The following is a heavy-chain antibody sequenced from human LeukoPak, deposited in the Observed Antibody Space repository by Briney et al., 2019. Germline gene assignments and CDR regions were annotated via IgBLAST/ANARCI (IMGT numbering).Heavy chain of an antibody. V-gene: IGHV1-46*01. D-gene: IGHD2-2*01. CDR2: IYPGGNYT. CDR1: GYIFTSHF. CDR3: ARATDQEFDY. J-gene: IGHJ4*02. Sequence: VASVKVSCMAAGYIFTSHFMHWVRQAPGQRREWMGIIYPGGNYTNYAQKFHDRVTMTRDTSASTIYMELSSLKSEDTAVYYCARATDQEFDYWGQGAVVTVSS.